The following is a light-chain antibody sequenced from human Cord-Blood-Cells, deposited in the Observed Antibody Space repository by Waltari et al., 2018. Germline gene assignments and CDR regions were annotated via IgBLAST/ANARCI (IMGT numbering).Light chain of an antibody. CDR3: MQGTHWPPWT. Sequence: DVVMTQSPLSLPVTLGQPASISCMSSQSLVHSDGNIYLNWFQQRPGQSPRRLIYKVSNRDSGVPDRFSGSGSGTDFTLKISRVEAEDVGVYYCMQGTHWPPWTFGQGTKVEIK. J-gene: IGKJ1*01. CDR2: KVS. CDR1: QSLVHSDGNIY. V-gene: IGKV2-30*02.